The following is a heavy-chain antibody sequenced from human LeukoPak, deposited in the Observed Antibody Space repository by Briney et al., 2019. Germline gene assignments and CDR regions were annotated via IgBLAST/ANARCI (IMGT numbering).Heavy chain of an antibody. CDR3: ARDPPGLLWFGEHNY. CDR1: GFTFSDYY. D-gene: IGHD3-10*01. V-gene: IGHV3-11*01. Sequence: GGPLRLSCAASGFTFSDYYMSWIRQAPGKGLEWVSYISSSGSTIYYADSVKGRFTISRDNAKNSLYLQMNSLRAEDTAVYYCARDPPGLLWFGEHNYWGQGTLVTVSS. J-gene: IGHJ4*02. CDR2: ISSSGSTI.